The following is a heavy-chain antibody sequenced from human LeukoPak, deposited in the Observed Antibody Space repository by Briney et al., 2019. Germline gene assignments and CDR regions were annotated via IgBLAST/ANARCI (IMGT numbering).Heavy chain of an antibody. CDR1: GGTFSSYA. J-gene: IGHJ4*02. V-gene: IGHV1-69*06. CDR2: IIPIFGTA. D-gene: IGHD3-10*01. Sequence: SVKVSCKASGGTFSSYAINWVRQAPGQGPEWMGGIIPIFGTADYAQKFQGRVTITADTSTSTAYMELSSLRSDDTAVYYCARDGGSGSYYSWGQGTLVTVSS. CDR3: ARDGGSGSYYS.